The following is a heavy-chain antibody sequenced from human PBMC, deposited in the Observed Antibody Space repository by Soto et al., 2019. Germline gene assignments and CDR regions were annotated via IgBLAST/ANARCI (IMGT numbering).Heavy chain of an antibody. V-gene: IGHV3-30*18. D-gene: IGHD2-21*01. CDR2: ISYDGSNN. J-gene: IGHJ4*02. Sequence: QVQLVESGGGVVQPGRSLRLSCAASGFTFSSYGMHWVRQAPGKGLEWVAVISYDGSNNYYADSVKGRFTISRDNSKHALYLHMTSLSAEDTAVYYCAKAGGGNFDYWGQGTLVTVSS. CDR1: GFTFSSYG. CDR3: AKAGGGNFDY.